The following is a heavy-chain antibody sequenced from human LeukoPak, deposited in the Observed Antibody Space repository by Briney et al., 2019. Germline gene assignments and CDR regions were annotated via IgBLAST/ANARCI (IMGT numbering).Heavy chain of an antibody. Sequence: ASVKVSCKASGYTFTGYYMHWVRQAPGKGLEWMGGFDPEDGETIYAQKFQGRVTMTEDTSTDTAYMELSSLRSEDTAVYYCATSAGTGGAYYYYYMDVWGKGTTVTVSS. V-gene: IGHV1-24*01. CDR2: FDPEDGET. J-gene: IGHJ6*03. CDR1: GYTFTGYY. CDR3: ATSAGTGGAYYYYYMDV. D-gene: IGHD6-13*01.